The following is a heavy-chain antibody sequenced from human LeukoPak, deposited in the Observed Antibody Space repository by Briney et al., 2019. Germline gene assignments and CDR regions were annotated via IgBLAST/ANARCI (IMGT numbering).Heavy chain of an antibody. Sequence: GGSLRLSCAASGFTFSSYGMSWVRQAPGKGLEWVSVISNTGGDTYYADSVKGRFAISRDNSRNTLYLQMNSLRAEDTAIYYCVPGRFRDLLPRYFDYWGQGTLVTVSS. CDR3: VPGRFRDLLPRYFDY. D-gene: IGHD3-10*01. V-gene: IGHV3-23*01. CDR2: ISNTGGDT. J-gene: IGHJ4*02. CDR1: GFTFSSYG.